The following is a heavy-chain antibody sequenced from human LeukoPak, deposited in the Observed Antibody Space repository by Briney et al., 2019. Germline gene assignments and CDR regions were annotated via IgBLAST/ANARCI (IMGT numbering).Heavy chain of an antibody. D-gene: IGHD3-10*01. V-gene: IGHV3-74*01. Sequence: GGSLRLSCAASGFTFSSHWMHWVRQSPGKGLVWVSRIISDGSTTNYADSVKGRFTIFRDNAKNTLYLQMNSLRAEDTAIYYCARGHVSGSDRHWDYWGQGALVTVSS. CDR1: GFTFSSHW. CDR2: IISDGSTT. J-gene: IGHJ4*02. CDR3: ARGHVSGSDRHWDY.